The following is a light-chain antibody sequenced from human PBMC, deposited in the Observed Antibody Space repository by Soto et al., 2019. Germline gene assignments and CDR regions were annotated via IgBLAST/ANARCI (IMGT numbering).Light chain of an antibody. V-gene: IGLV2-14*01. CDR2: DVS. Sequence: QSALTQPASVSGSPGQSITISCTGTSSDVGGYNYVSWYQQHPGKAPKLMIYDVSNRPSGVSNRFSGSKSGNTASLTISGLQAADEDDYYCSSYTSSSTPLYVFGTGTKVTVL. CDR1: SSDVGGYNY. J-gene: IGLJ1*01. CDR3: SSYTSSSTPLYV.